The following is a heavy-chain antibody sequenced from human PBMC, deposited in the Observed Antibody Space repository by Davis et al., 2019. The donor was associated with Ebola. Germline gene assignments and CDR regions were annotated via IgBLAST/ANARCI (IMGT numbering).Heavy chain of an antibody. CDR3: VRYSMGVFDY. D-gene: IGHD6-13*01. J-gene: IGHJ4*02. Sequence: GESLKISCAASGVTFSSYNMNWVRQAPGKGLEWVSYISTGSSTIYHADSVKGRFTISRDNANNSLYLQMNSLRDEDTAVYYCVRYSMGVFDYWGQGTLVTVSS. CDR2: ISTGSSTI. V-gene: IGHV3-48*02. CDR1: GVTFSSYN.